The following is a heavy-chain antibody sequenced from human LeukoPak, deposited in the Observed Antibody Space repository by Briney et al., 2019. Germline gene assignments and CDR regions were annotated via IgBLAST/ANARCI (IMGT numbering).Heavy chain of an antibody. V-gene: IGHV1-69*13. J-gene: IGHJ4*02. CDR3: ARGAYYDSSGYPAYYFDY. D-gene: IGHD3-22*01. Sequence: AASVKVSCKASGGTFSSYAISWVRQAPGQGLEWMGGIIPIFGTANYAQKFQGRVTITADESTSTAYMELSSLRSEDTAVYYCARGAYYDSSGYPAYYFDYWGQGTLVTVSS. CDR2: IIPIFGTA. CDR1: GGTFSSYA.